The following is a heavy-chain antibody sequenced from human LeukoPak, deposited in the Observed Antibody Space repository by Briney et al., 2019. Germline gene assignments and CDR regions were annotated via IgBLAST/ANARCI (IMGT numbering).Heavy chain of an antibody. Sequence: SETVSLTCTVSGGSISGGGYYWSWIRQHPGKGLEWIGRIHTSGTTHYNPSLKSRLSMSVDMSNNQFSLTLTSATAADTAVYYCAGGESSGIYTNWFDPWGQGTLVTVS. CDR2: IHTSGTT. CDR1: GGSISGGGYY. CDR3: AGGESSGIYTNWFDP. J-gene: IGHJ5*02. V-gene: IGHV4-61*02. D-gene: IGHD1-26*01.